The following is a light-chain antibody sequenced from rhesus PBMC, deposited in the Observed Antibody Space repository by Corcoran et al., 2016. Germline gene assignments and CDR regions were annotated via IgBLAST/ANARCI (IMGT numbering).Light chain of an antibody. Sequence: DIQMTQSPSSLSASVGDRVTITCRTSENVINCLHWYHQKPGRAPKLLIHKASTLQSGVPSRFRGSGSWTDFTLTISSLQPEDFASYYYHHSYGAPRTFGRGTKVGIK. CDR3: HHSYGAPRT. CDR1: ENVINC. CDR2: KAS. J-gene: IGKJ1*01. V-gene: IGKV1-74*01.